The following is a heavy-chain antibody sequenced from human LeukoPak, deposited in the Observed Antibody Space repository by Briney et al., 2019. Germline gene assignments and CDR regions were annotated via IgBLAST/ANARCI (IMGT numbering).Heavy chain of an antibody. CDR3: AREGDLAY. D-gene: IGHD3-16*01. CDR2: IYYSGST. V-gene: IGHV4-30-4*01. CDR1: GGSFNGYY. J-gene: IGHJ4*02. Sequence: SETLSLTCAVYGGSFNGYYWSWIRQPPGKGLEWIGYIYYSGSTYYNPSLKSRVTISVDTSKNQFSLKLSSVTAADTAVYYCAREGDLAYWGQGTLVTVSS.